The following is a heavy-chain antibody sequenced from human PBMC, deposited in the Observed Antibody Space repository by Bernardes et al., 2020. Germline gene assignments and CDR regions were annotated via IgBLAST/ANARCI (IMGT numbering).Heavy chain of an antibody. Sequence: GGSLRLSCAASGFTFSSYSMNWVRQAPGKGLEWVSYISSSSSTIYYADSVKGRFTISRDNAKNSLYLQMNSLRDEDTAVYYCARDPSYDYIWGSYPGWFDPWGQGTLVTVSS. D-gene: IGHD3-16*02. CDR1: GFTFSSYS. CDR2: ISSSSSTI. CDR3: ARDPSYDYIWGSYPGWFDP. V-gene: IGHV3-48*02. J-gene: IGHJ5*02.